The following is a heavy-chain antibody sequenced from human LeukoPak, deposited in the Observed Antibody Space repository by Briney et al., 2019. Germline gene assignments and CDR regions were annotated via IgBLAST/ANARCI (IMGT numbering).Heavy chain of an antibody. D-gene: IGHD6-13*01. J-gene: IGHJ4*02. V-gene: IGHV1-69*06. CDR3: AREVAHSSFYDY. CDR1: GGTFISYA. Sequence: AVKVSCKGSGGTFISYAISWVGQAPGQGLEGMGGIIPIFGTGNYAQKFQGRVMITADKSTSTAYMQLSSLRSEDTAVYYCAREVAHSSFYDYWGQGTLVTVSS. CDR2: IIPIFGTG.